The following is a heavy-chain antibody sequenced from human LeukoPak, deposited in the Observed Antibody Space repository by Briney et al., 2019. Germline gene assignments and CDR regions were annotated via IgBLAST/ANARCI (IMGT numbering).Heavy chain of an antibody. J-gene: IGHJ5*02. D-gene: IGHD3-22*01. V-gene: IGHV4-59*01. CDR2: MYYTGST. CDR1: GASISSYY. Sequence: SETLSLTCTVSGASISSYYWSWIRQPPGKGLEWIGYMYYTGSTNYNPSLNSRVTMSVDTYRNKFSLNLMSVTAADTAVYYCAREVLFTYYYDSSGSEHWFDPWGQGTLVTVSS. CDR3: AREVLFTYYYDSSGSEHWFDP.